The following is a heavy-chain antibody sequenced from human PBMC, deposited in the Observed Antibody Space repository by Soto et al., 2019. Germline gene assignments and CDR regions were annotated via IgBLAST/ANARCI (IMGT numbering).Heavy chain of an antibody. CDR2: ISYDGSNK. J-gene: IGHJ5*02. D-gene: IGHD3-3*01. V-gene: IGHV3-30*18. Sequence: HPGGSLRLSCAASGFTFSSYGMHWVRQAPGKGLEWVAVISYDGSNKYYADSVKGRFTISRDNSKNTLYLQMNSLRAEDTAVYYCAKDLTYYDFWSGGWWFDPWGQGTLVTVSS. CDR1: GFTFSSYG. CDR3: AKDLTYYDFWSGGWWFDP.